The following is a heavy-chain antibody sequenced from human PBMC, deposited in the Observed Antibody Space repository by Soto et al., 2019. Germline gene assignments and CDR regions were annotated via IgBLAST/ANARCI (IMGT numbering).Heavy chain of an antibody. CDR1: GGSISSYY. CDR2: IYYSGST. J-gene: IGHJ3*02. V-gene: IGHV4-59*01. CDR3: ARAVSYYYDSSGYVDAFDI. D-gene: IGHD3-22*01. Sequence: SETLSLTCTVSGGSISSYYWSWIRQPPGKGLEWIGYIYYSGSTNYNPSLKSRVTISVDTSKNQFSLKLSSVTAADTAVYYCARAVSYYYDSSGYVDAFDIWGQGTMVTVSS.